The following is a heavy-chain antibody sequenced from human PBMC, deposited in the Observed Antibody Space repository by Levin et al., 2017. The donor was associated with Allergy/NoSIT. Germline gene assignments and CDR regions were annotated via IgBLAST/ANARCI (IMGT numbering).Heavy chain of an antibody. D-gene: IGHD3-10*01. CDR3: ARFTMVRGEDDY. CDR2: IKQDGTEK. CDR1: GFTFSSYW. Sequence: GGSLRLSCAASGFTFSSYWMSWVRQAPGKGLEWVANIKQDGTEKYYGDSVKGRFTISRDNARTSLFLQMNSLRAEDTAVYYCARFTMVRGEDDYWGQGTLVTVSS. J-gene: IGHJ4*02. V-gene: IGHV3-7*01.